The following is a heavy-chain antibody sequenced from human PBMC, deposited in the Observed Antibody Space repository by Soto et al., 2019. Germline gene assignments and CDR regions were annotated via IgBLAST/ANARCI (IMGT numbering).Heavy chain of an antibody. CDR2: INPNGGST. V-gene: IGHV1-46*01. CDR3: ARAGYCSGGTCFHGNCDY. J-gene: IGHJ4*02. CDR1: GYTFTTYY. Sequence: QVQLVQSGAEVKRPGASVKVSCKASGYTFTTYYMHWVRQAPGQGLEWLGIINPNGGSTTYAQKFQGRVTLTSDTSTSRFYLELSSLRSEDTAVYYCARAGYCSGGTCFHGNCDYWGQGTLVTVSA. D-gene: IGHD2-15*01.